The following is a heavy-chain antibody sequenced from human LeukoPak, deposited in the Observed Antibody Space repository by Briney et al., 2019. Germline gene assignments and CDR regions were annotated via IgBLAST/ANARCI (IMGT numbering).Heavy chain of an antibody. CDR3: AXLSGLETD. CDR2: ISYDGSNK. D-gene: IGHD2-21*02. V-gene: IGHV3-30*18. J-gene: IGHJ4*02. CDR1: GFTFSSYG. Sequence: GGSLRLSCAASGFTFSSYGMHWVRQAPGKGLEWVAVISYDGSNKYYADSVKGRFTISRDNSKNTLYLQMNSLRAEDTAVYYCAXLSGLETDWGQGTLVTVSS.